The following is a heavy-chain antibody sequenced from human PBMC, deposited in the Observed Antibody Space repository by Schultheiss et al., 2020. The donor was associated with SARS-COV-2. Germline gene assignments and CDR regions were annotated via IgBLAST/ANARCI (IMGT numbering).Heavy chain of an antibody. Sequence: SETLSLTCAVYGGSFSGYYWSWIRQPPGKGLEWIGRIYTSGSTNYNPSLKSRVTISVDTSKNQFSLKLSSVTAADTAVYYCARAYCSSTSCRRPDAFDIWGQGTMVTVSS. CDR2: IYTSGST. V-gene: IGHV4-59*10. CDR3: ARAYCSSTSCRRPDAFDI. D-gene: IGHD2-2*01. J-gene: IGHJ3*02. CDR1: GGSFSGYY.